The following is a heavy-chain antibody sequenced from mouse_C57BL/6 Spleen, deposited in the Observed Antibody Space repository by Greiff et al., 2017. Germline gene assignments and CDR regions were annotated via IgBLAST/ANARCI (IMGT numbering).Heavy chain of an antibody. CDR1: GYTFTSYW. J-gene: IGHJ4*01. CDR2: IYPSDSET. D-gene: IGHD3-3*01. CDR3: ARSGLVYYYAMDY. V-gene: IGHV1-61*01. Sequence: QVQLQQPGAELVRPGSSVKLSCKASGYTFTSYWMDWVKQRPGQGLEWIGNIYPSDSETHYNQKFKDKATLTVDKSSSTAYMQLSSLTSEDSAVYYCARSGLVYYYAMDYWGQGTSVTGSS.